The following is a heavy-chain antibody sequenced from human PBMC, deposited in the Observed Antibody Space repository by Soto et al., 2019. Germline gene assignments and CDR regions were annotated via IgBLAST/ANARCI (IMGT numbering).Heavy chain of an antibody. J-gene: IGHJ4*02. CDR2: ISYDGSNK. D-gene: IGHD2-2*01. CDR1: GFTLRSYA. V-gene: IGHV3-30-3*01. CDR3: ARARLDTPALDY. Sequence: QVQLVESGGGVVQPGRSLRLPCAASGFTLRSYAMHWVRQAPGKGLGWVAAISYDGSNKYNADSVKGRFTISRDNSNNTLYLQMNSLRVEDTAVYYCARARLDTPALDYWGQGTLVTVSS.